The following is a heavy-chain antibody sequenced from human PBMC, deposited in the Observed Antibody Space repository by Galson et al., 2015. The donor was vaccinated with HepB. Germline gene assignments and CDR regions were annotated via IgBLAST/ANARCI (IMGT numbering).Heavy chain of an antibody. V-gene: IGHV3-73*01. Sequence: SLRLSCAASGFTFSGSAMHWVRQASGKGLEWVGRIRSKANSYATAYAASVKGRFTISRDDSKNTAYLQMNSLKTEDTAVYYCFYYDSSGSMGDDASDIWGQGTMVTVSS. CDR3: FYYDSSGSMGDDASDI. J-gene: IGHJ3*02. CDR2: IRSKANSYAT. D-gene: IGHD3-22*01. CDR1: GFTFSGSA.